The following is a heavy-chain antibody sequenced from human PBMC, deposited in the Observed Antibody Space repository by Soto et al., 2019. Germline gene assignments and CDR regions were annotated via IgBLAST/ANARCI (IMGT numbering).Heavy chain of an antibody. Sequence: SETLSLTCAVSGVSIHNSHSFWGWIRQPPGKGLEFIGSVYHSGGSYYNPSLKGRVTISVDTSNNQISLRVNSVTAADTAVYYCGRVVEGATRHTDSDSWGQGMLVTVS. D-gene: IGHD2-15*01. CDR3: GRVVEGATRHTDSDS. J-gene: IGHJ5*02. V-gene: IGHV4-39*02. CDR1: GVSIHNSHSF. CDR2: VYHSGGS.